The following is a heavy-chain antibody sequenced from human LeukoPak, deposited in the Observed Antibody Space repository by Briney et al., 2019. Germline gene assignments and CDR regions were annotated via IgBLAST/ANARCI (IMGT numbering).Heavy chain of an antibody. CDR1: GFTFSTYW. V-gene: IGHV3-74*01. D-gene: IGHD6-19*01. Sequence: GGSLRLSCAASGFTFSTYWMHWVRQAPGKGLAWVSHIKTDGSSTTYADSVKGRFTISRDNAKNTLYLQMNSLRAEDTAVYYCARMQWLVNSGHYYFDSWGQGALVTVSS. J-gene: IGHJ4*02. CDR2: IKTDGSST. CDR3: ARMQWLVNSGHYYFDS.